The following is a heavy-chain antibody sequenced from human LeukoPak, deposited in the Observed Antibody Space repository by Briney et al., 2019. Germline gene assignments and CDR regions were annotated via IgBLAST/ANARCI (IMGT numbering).Heavy chain of an antibody. CDR1: GGSMNSYY. CDR3: ARDPGLLGMDV. J-gene: IGHJ6*02. Sequence: PSETLSLTCSVSGGSMNSYYWSWIRQSPGKGLEWIGYIYYSGSTNYNPSLKSRVTISVDTSKNQFSLKLSSVTAADTAVYYCARDPGLLGMDVWGQGTTVTVSS. CDR2: IYYSGST. D-gene: IGHD2-15*01. V-gene: IGHV4-59*01.